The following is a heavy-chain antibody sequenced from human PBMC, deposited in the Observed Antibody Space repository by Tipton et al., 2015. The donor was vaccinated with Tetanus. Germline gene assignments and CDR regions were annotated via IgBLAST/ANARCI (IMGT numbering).Heavy chain of an antibody. CDR1: GFTFSTYT. CDR3: ARVNRMTAAGVGFRYFYNCLDV. V-gene: IGHV3-21*01. CDR2: FVGSTGHT. D-gene: IGHD6-13*01. Sequence: SLRLSCTASGFTFSTYTVTWVRQAPGKGLEWVSSFVGSTGHTSYTASVRGRFSVARDNAKNSLYLQMNSLRFEDTAVFYCARVNRMTAAGVGFRYFYNCLDVWGQGTPVTVSS. J-gene: IGHJ6*02.